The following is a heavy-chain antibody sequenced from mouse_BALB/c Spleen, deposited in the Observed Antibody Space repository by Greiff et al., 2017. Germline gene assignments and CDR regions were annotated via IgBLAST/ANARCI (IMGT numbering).Heavy chain of an antibody. Sequence: EVMLVESGGGLVQPGGSLRLSCATSGFTFSDFYMEWVRQPPGKRLEWIAASRNKANDYTTEYSASVKGRFIVSRDTSQSILYLQMNALRAEDTAIYYCARDRYRSLTGSFAYWGQGTLVTVSA. D-gene: IGHD4-1*01. V-gene: IGHV7-1*02. CDR3: ARDRYRSLTGSFAY. J-gene: IGHJ3*01. CDR1: GFTFSDFY. CDR2: SRNKANDYTT.